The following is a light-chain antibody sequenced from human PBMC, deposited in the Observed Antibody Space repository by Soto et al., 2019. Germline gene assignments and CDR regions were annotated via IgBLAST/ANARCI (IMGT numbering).Light chain of an antibody. CDR2: DAS. Sequence: DIQMTQSPSSLSSSVGYRFPISCQASQDINKNLIWYQQKPGKAPQLLIYDASDLETGVPSRFSGSGSGTGFTFTISSLKPEDFETYYCQQYESLPLTFGQGTRLEI. J-gene: IGKJ5*01. CDR1: QDINKN. CDR3: QQYESLPLT. V-gene: IGKV1-33*01.